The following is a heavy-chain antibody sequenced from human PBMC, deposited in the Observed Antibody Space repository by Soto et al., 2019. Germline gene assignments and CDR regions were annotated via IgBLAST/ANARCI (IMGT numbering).Heavy chain of an antibody. CDR2: IYPGDSDT. J-gene: IGHJ3*02. D-gene: IGHD3-22*01. Sequence: GESLKISCKGSGYSFTSYWIGWVRQMPGKGLEWMGIIYPGDSDTRYSPSFQGQVTISADKSISTAYLQWSSLKASDTAMYYCARSAIVVERGGAFDIWGQGTMVTVS. CDR1: GYSFTSYW. V-gene: IGHV5-51*01. CDR3: ARSAIVVERGGAFDI.